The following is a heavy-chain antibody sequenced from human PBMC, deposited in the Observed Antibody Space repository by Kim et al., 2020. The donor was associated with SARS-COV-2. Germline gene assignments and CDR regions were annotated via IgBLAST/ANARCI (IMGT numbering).Heavy chain of an antibody. CDR2: INHRGTT. V-gene: IGHV4-34*01. Sequence: SETLSLTCAVYGGSFSDYYWSWIRQTPGKGLEWIGEINHRGTTNYHPALKSRVTISIDTSKNWFSLRLSSVTAADTAIYYCARVFGRMEVYWGQGHLVVVSS. CDR1: GGSFSDYY. CDR3: ARVFGRMEVY. D-gene: IGHD3-10*01. J-gene: IGHJ4*02.